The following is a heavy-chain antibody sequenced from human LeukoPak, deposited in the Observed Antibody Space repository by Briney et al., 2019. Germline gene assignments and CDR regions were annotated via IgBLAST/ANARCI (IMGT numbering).Heavy chain of an antibody. V-gene: IGHV4-59*01. Sequence: SETLSLTCTVSGGSISSYYWSWIRQPPGKGLEWIGYIYYSGSTNYNPSLKSRVTISVDTSKNQFSLKLSSVTAADTAVYYCARVGLYDSSGYYYGNYGMDVWGQGTTVTVSS. CDR1: GGSISSYY. J-gene: IGHJ6*02. D-gene: IGHD3-22*01. CDR3: ARVGLYDSSGYYYGNYGMDV. CDR2: IYYSGST.